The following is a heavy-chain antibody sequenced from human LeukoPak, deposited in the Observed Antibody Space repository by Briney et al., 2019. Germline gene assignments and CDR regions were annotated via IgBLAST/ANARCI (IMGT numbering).Heavy chain of an antibody. CDR2: ISYDGSNK. D-gene: IGHD3-10*01. CDR1: GFTFSSYA. Sequence: GGSLRLSCAASGFTFSSYAMHWVRQAPGKGLEWVAVISYDGSNKYYADSVKGRFTISRDNSKNTLYLQMNSLRAEDTAVYYCARDLYYYGSGSSVPDYWGKGTTVTVSS. J-gene: IGHJ6*04. V-gene: IGHV3-30*04. CDR3: ARDLYYYGSGSSVPDY.